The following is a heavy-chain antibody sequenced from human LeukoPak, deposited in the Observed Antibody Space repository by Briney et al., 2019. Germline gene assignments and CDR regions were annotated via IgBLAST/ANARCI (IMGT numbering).Heavy chain of an antibody. Sequence: RGSLRLSCAASGFTFSSYSINWVRQAPGKGLEWVSSISSSISYIYYADSVKGRFTISRDNAKNSLYLQMNSLRAEDTAVYYCARDAHYDFWSGYYSTWPLGYWGQGTLVTVSS. D-gene: IGHD3-3*01. CDR2: ISSSISYI. CDR1: GFTFSSYS. V-gene: IGHV3-21*01. CDR3: ARDAHYDFWSGYYSTWPLGY. J-gene: IGHJ4*02.